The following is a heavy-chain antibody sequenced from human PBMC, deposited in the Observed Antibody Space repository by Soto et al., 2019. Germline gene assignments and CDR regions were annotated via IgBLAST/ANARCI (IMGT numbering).Heavy chain of an antibody. Sequence: QVQLVQSGAEVKKPGTSVKVSCKASGYTFTNYDINWVRQATGQGLEWMGWMNPNSGNTGYAQKFKGGVTITRTTSINTFFRELSSSTSEDTAIYSGGRDAEGSGSYFGDHWGQGTLVTVSS. CDR1: GYTFTNYD. CDR2: MNPNSGNT. CDR3: GRDAEGSGSYFGDH. V-gene: IGHV1-8*01. J-gene: IGHJ4*02. D-gene: IGHD3-10*01.